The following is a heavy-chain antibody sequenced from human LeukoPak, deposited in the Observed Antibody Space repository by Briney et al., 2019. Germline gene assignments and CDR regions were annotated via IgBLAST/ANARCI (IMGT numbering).Heavy chain of an antibody. CDR1: GYTFTSYY. CDR3: ARDNSVGDNAWWFDP. J-gene: IGHJ5*02. CDR2: INPTGGST. Sequence: ASVKVSCKASGYTFTSYYMHWVRQAPGQGLEWMGLINPTGGSTGYAQKFRGRVTMTRDMSTSTDYMELSSLRSEDTAIYYCARDNSVGDNAWWFDPWGQGTLVTVSS. D-gene: IGHD1-26*01. V-gene: IGHV1-46*01.